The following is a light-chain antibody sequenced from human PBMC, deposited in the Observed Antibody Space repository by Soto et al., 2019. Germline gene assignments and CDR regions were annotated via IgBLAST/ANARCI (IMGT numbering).Light chain of an antibody. V-gene: IGKV3-20*01. CDR2: GAS. Sequence: EIVLTQSPGTLSLSPGERATLSCRASQSVSSSYLAWYQQKPGQAPRLLIYGASSRATGIPHRFSGSGSGTAFTLTISRLEPEDFAVYYCQQYGSSPRTFGPGTKVDIK. CDR1: QSVSSSY. J-gene: IGKJ3*01. CDR3: QQYGSSPRT.